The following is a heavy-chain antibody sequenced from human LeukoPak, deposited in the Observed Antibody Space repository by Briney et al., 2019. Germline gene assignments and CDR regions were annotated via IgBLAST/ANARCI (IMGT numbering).Heavy chain of an antibody. CDR3: ARESGSSSWYEWFDP. CDR2: IYYSGST. V-gene: IGHV4-39*07. J-gene: IGHJ5*02. D-gene: IGHD6-13*01. Sequence: KPSETLSLTCTVSGGSISSSSYYWGWIRQPPGKGLEWIGSIYYSGSTYYNPSLKSRVTVSVDTSKNQFSLKLSSVTAADTAVYYCARESGSSSWYEWFDPWGQGTLVTVSS. CDR1: GGSISSSSYY.